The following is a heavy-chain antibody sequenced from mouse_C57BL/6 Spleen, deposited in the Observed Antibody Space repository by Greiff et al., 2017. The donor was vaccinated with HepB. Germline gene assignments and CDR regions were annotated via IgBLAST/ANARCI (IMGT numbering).Heavy chain of an antibody. J-gene: IGHJ4*01. CDR3: ARSAPQQSYAMDY. CDR2: IDPSDSYT. Sequence: QVQLQQPGAELVMPGASVKLSCKASGYTFTSYWMHWVKQRPGQGLEWIGEIDPSDSYTNYNQKFKGKSTLTVDKSSSTAYMQLSSLTSEDSAVYDCARSAPQQSYAMDYWGQGTSVTVSS. V-gene: IGHV1-69*01. CDR1: GYTFTSYW.